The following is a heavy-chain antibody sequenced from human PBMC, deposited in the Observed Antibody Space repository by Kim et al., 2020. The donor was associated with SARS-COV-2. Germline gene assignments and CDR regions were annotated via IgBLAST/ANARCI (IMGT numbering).Heavy chain of an antibody. CDR3: ARMRYSGSSTRDRYFDY. Sequence: ASVKVSCKASGYTFTSYYMHWVRQAPGQGLEWMGIINPSGGSTSYAQKFQGRVTMTRDTSTSTVYMELSSLRSEDTAVYYCARMRYSGSSTRDRYFDYWGQGTLVTVSS. D-gene: IGHD1-26*01. CDR2: INPSGGST. CDR1: GYTFTSYY. J-gene: IGHJ4*02. V-gene: IGHV1-46*01.